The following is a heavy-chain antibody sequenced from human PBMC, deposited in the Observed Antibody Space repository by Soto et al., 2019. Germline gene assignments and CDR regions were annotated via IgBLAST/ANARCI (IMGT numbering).Heavy chain of an antibody. CDR2: INPSNEIT. J-gene: IGHJ4*02. Sequence: ASVKVSCKTSGYTFSAYYVHWARLAPGRGFQWLGWINPSNEITAFSQFFQGRVTMTRDTSTNTVHMELNSLTSDDTAIYYCARGPGWNASSAPFDYWGQGTLVTVSS. V-gene: IGHV1-2*02. D-gene: IGHD1-1*01. CDR1: GYTFSAYY. CDR3: ARGPGWNASSAPFDY.